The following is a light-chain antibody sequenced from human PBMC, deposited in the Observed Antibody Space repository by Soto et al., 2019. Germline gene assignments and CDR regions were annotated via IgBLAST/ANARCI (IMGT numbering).Light chain of an antibody. V-gene: IGKV3-11*01. CDR3: QQRSNWPFT. J-gene: IGKJ5*01. CDR1: QSVSSY. CDR2: DAS. Sequence: EIVLTQSPATLSLSPGERATLSCGASQSVSSYLAWYQQTPGQAPRLLIYDASNRATGIPARFSGSGSGTDFTLTISSLEPEDFAVYYCQQRSNWPFTFGQGTRREIK.